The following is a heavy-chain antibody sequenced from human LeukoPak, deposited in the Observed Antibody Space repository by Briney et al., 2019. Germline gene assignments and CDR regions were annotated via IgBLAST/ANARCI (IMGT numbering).Heavy chain of an antibody. Sequence: SETLSLTCTVSNGSISSYHWSWVRQPPGKGLEWIGYILTSGTTNYNPSLKSRLTISVDTSKNQFTLKLSSVTTADTAVYYCARLRVSGSYLYYFDYWGQGTLVTVSS. CDR1: NGSISSYH. D-gene: IGHD1-26*01. CDR2: ILTSGTT. CDR3: ARLRVSGSYLYYFDY. J-gene: IGHJ4*02. V-gene: IGHV4-4*09.